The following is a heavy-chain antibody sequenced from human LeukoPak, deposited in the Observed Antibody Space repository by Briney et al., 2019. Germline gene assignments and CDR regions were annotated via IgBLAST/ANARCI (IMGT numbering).Heavy chain of an antibody. CDR3: ARARGSYAFDI. D-gene: IGHD3-10*01. V-gene: IGHV3-11*04. CDR1: RFTFSDSY. CDR2: ISNSGTTM. J-gene: IGHJ3*02. Sequence: PGGSPRLSCAASRFTFSDSYMGWMRQAPGKGLEWVSYISNSGTTMYYADSVKGRFTISRDNAKNSLYLQMNSLRAEDTAVYYCARARGSYAFDIWGQGTMVTVSS.